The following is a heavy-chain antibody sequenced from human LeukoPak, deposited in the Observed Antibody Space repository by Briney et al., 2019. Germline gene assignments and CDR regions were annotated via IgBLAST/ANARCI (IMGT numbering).Heavy chain of an antibody. V-gene: IGHV1-18*01. J-gene: IGHJ5*01. CDR1: GSTFTRHG. CDR2: ISGYNGDT. CDR3: ARDPSNSSGWKTWFDS. D-gene: IGHD6-19*01. Sequence: ASVKVSCEASGSTFTRHGISWVRQAPGQGLEWVGWISGYNGDTNYAQKLQGRVTMTKDTSTSSVYMELRSLRSDDTAVYYCARDPSNSSGWKTWFDSWGQGTLVTVSS.